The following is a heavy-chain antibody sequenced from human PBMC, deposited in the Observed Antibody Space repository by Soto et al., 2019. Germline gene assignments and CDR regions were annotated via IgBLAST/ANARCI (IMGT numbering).Heavy chain of an antibody. J-gene: IGHJ4*02. V-gene: IGHV3-23*01. CDR2: ISSGDGTFT. CDR1: GFTFRSFA. CDR3: GKEPQTPGRGLDY. Sequence: PGGSLRLSCAASGFTFRSFAMAWVRQAPGKGLEWVSTISSGDGTFTFYADSVKGRFTISRDNFNNILYLQMTNLRAEDTALYYCGKEPQTPGRGLDYWGQGTRVTVSS.